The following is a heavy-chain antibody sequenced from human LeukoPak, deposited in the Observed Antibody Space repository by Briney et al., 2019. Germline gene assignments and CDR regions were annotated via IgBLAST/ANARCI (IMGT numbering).Heavy chain of an antibody. V-gene: IGHV1-2*02. Sequence: GASVKVSCKASGYTLSDYYVHWVRQAPGQGLEWMGMINPNTGATKTAQKFQGRVTMTGDTSINTASMELTSLTSGDAAVYYCARVPMEWSNLYFDYWGQGTHVTVSS. CDR3: ARVPMEWSNLYFDY. CDR2: INPNTGAT. CDR1: GYTLSDYY. D-gene: IGHD2-8*01. J-gene: IGHJ4*02.